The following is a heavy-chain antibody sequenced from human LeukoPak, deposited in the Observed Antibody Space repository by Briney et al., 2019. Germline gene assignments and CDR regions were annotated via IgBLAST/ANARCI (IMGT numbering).Heavy chain of an antibody. CDR2: IHQSGST. CDR3: SREQYTSGGSGWFGMDV. Sequence: SETLSLTCSVSGGSLGTYYWTWTRQPPGKGLEWIGFIHQSGSTEYNPSLKSRVTMSLDTSRNQFSLKMSTVTAADTAVYYCSREQYTSGGSGWFGMDVWGQGTTVTVSS. J-gene: IGHJ6*02. D-gene: IGHD6-19*01. V-gene: IGHV4-59*12. CDR1: GGSLGTYY.